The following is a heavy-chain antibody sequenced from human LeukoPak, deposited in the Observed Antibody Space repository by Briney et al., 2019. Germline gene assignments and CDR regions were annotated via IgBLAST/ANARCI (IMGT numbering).Heavy chain of an antibody. D-gene: IGHD3-9*01. CDR1: GFTFSSYG. Sequence: QPGGTLRLSCAASGFTFSSYGMSWVRQAPGKGLEWVAFIRYDGSNKYYADSVKGRFTISRDNSKSTLYLQMNSLRADDTAVYYCAKGLHYNILTGFRRDYYFDYWGQGTLVTVSS. CDR2: IRYDGSNK. CDR3: AKGLHYNILTGFRRDYYFDY. V-gene: IGHV3-30*02. J-gene: IGHJ4*02.